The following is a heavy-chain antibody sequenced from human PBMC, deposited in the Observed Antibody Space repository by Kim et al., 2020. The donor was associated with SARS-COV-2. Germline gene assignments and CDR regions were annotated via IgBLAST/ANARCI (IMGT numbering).Heavy chain of an antibody. CDR1: GGSISSSSYY. CDR3: ASLPRDWFGLGGAPASYFDY. J-gene: IGHJ4*02. Sequence: SETLSLTCTVSGGSISSSSYYWGWIRQPPGKGLEWIGSIYYSGSTYYNPSLKSRVTISVDTSKNQFSLKLSSVTAADTAVYYCASLPRDWFGLGGAPASYFDYWGQGTL. CDR2: IYYSGST. V-gene: IGHV4-39*01. D-gene: IGHD3-9*01.